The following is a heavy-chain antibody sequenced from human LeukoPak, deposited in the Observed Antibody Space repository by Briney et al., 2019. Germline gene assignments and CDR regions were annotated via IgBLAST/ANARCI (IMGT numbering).Heavy chain of an antibody. V-gene: IGHV4-39*01. J-gene: IGHJ4*02. CDR2: IYYSGST. Sequence: SETLSLTCTVSGGSISSSSYYWGWIRQPSGKGLEWIGSIYYSGSTYYNPSLKSRVTISVDTSKNQFSLKLSSVTAADTAVYYCASLIGTVPGDYWGQGTLVTVSS. CDR1: GGSISSSSYY. D-gene: IGHD3-16*02. CDR3: ASLIGTVPGDY.